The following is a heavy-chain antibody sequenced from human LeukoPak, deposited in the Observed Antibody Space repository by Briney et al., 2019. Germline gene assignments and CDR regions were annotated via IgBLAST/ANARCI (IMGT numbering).Heavy chain of an antibody. D-gene: IGHD5-12*01. CDR1: GGSFSGYY. V-gene: IGHV4-34*01. Sequence: SETLSLTCAVSGGSFSGYYWSWIRQPPGKGLEWIGEINHSGSTNYNPSLKSRVTISVDTSKNQFSLKLSSVTAADTAVYYCARDVDYFDYWGQGTLVTVSS. CDR3: ARDVDYFDY. CDR2: INHSGST. J-gene: IGHJ4*02.